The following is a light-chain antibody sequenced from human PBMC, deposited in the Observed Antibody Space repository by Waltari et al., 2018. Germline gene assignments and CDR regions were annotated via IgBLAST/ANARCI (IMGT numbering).Light chain of an antibody. CDR3: MQPLQSPRT. V-gene: IGKV2-28*01. CDR2: LTS. CDR1: QSLLHSTGYYY. J-gene: IGKJ2*01. Sequence: DIVMTQSPLSLSVTPGEPASISCRSSQSLLHSTGYYYLDWYLQKPGQSPQRLMYLTSHRASGAPDRFSGSGSGTEFTLKISRVEAEDVGVYYCMQPLQSPRTFGQGTKLEIK.